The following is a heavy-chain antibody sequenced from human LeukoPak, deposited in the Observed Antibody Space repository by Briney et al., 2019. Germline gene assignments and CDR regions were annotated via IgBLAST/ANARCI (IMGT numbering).Heavy chain of an antibody. CDR2: INTNTGNP. Sequence: ASVKVSCKASGYTFTRSAMNWVRQAPGQGLEFMGWINTNTGNPTYAQGFTGRFVFSLDTSVSTAYLQISSLKAEDTAVYYCARDFYYDSSGYSRYWGQGTLVTVSS. CDR3: ARDFYYDSSGYSRY. CDR1: GYTFTRSA. D-gene: IGHD3-22*01. J-gene: IGHJ4*02. V-gene: IGHV7-4-1*02.